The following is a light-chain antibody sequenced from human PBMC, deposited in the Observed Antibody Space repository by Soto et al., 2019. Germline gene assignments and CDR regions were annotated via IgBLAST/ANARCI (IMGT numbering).Light chain of an antibody. CDR3: KESDCRPPHA. V-gene: IGKV4-1*01. CDR1: HIVLYNSNNKNY. Sequence: DIVMTQSPDSLAVSLGERATINCNSSHIVLYNSNNKNYLAWYQQKPGQPPKLLIYWASTRESGVPERFRGSGSGTDLTRTMKRLQGADAEVDFCKESDCRPPHAVGAGTKVEIK. J-gene: IGKJ4*01. CDR2: WAS.